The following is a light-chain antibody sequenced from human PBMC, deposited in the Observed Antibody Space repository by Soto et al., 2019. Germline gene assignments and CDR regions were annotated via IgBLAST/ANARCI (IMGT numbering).Light chain of an antibody. CDR3: ATWDSSLNIVV. CDR2: DNS. J-gene: IGLJ2*01. CDR1: SSNIGNNY. V-gene: IGLV1-51*01. Sequence: QSVLTQPPSVSAAPGQKVTISCSGSSSNIGNNYVSWYQHVPGTAPKLLIYDNSRRPSGNPDRFSGSKFGTSATLGITGLQTGDEADYYCATWDSSLNIVVFGGGTKVTVL.